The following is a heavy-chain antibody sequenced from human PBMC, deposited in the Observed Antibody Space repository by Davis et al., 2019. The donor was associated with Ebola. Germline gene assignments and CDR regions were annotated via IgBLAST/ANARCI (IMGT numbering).Heavy chain of an antibody. CDR2: TSYSEST. V-gene: IGHV4-34*01. Sequence: GSLRLSCAASGFVFSSYVMSWVRRAPGKGLEWIGETSYSESTNYNPSLKSRVTISIDTSRNQFSLKLTSVTAADTGVYYCARGRDAYKTGVDWGQGTLVTVAS. CDR1: GFVFSSYV. J-gene: IGHJ4*02. D-gene: IGHD5-24*01. CDR3: ARGRDAYKTGVD.